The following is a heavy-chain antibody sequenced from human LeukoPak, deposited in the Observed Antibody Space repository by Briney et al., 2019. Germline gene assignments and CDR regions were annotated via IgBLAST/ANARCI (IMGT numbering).Heavy chain of an antibody. CDR1: GYSLTGYY. V-gene: IGHV1-2*02. CDR2: INPNSGGT. CDR3: ARDGSGWYWFDP. J-gene: IGHJ5*02. Sequence: ASVKVSCKASGYSLTGYYMHWVRQAPGQGLEWMGWINPNSGGTNYAQKFQGRVTMTSDTSINTAYMELSRLRSDDTAVYYCARDGSGWYWFDPRGQGTLVTVSS. D-gene: IGHD6-19*01.